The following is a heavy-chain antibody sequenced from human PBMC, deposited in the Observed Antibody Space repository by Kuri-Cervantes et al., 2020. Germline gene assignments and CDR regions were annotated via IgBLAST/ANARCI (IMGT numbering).Heavy chain of an antibody. CDR3: AREGSRGVGY. J-gene: IGHJ4*02. Sequence: GSLRLSCAVYGGSFSGYYWSWIRQPPGKGLEWIGEINHSGSTNYNPSLKSRVTMSVDTSKNQFSLKLSSVTAADTAVYYCAREGSRGVGYWGQGTLVTVSS. CDR2: INHSGST. D-gene: IGHD3-10*01. V-gene: IGHV4-34*01. CDR1: GGSFSGYY.